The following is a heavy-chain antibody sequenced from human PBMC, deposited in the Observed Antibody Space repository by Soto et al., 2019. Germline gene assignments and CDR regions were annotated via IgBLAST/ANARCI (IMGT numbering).Heavy chain of an antibody. CDR3: ARDWYYYDSSGSLGRYYYYYYGMDV. J-gene: IGHJ6*02. V-gene: IGHV3-21*04. Sequence: PGGSLRLSCAASGFPFSTFNMNWVRQAPGKGLEWVSSISGGGSSTYYADSVKGRVTITRDTSTSTVYMELSSLRSEDTAVYYCARDWYYYDSSGSLGRYYYYYYGMDVWGQGTTVTVSS. D-gene: IGHD3-22*01. CDR1: GFPFSTFN. CDR2: ISGGGSST.